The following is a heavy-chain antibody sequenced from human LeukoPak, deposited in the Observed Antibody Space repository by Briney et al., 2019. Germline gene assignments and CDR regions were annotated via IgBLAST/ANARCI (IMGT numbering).Heavy chain of an antibody. Sequence: SETLSLTRIVSGGSIRSYYWSWLRQPAGKGLEWIGRIYTSGSTNYNPSLKSRLTMSVGTSKNQFSLTLSSVTAADTAVYYCARVRTTVTTNWFDPWGQGTLVTVSS. CDR1: GGSIRSYY. J-gene: IGHJ5*02. D-gene: IGHD4-11*01. CDR3: ARVRTTVTTNWFDP. CDR2: IYTSGST. V-gene: IGHV4-4*07.